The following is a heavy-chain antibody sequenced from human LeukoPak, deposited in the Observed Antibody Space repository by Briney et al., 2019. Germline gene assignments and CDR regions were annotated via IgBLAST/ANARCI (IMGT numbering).Heavy chain of an antibody. CDR1: GFTFSSYA. CDR2: ISGSGGST. D-gene: IGHD5-18*01. CDR3: AKGRTWIQLWFAY. V-gene: IGHV3-23*01. J-gene: IGHJ4*02. Sequence: PGGSLRLSCAASGFTFSSYAMSWVCQAPGKGLEWVSAISGSGGSTYYADSVKGRFTISRDNSKNTLYLQMNSLRAEDTAVYYCAKGRTWIQLWFAYWGQGTLVTVSS.